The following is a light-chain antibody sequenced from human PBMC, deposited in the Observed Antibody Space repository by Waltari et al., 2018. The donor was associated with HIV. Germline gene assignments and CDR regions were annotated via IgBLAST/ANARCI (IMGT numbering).Light chain of an antibody. CDR3: QTWVSGLWV. V-gene: IGLV4-69*01. CDR1: SGYTNYA. CDR2: VKKDGSH. J-gene: IGLJ3*02. Sequence: QLVLTQSPSASASLGASVKLTCTLRSGYTNYAIGWHHQEPEKRTRYLMKVKKDGSHSKGEEIPDRCSGACSGAERYRTISSLQSEDEGDYYCQTWVSGLWVFGGGTKLTVL.